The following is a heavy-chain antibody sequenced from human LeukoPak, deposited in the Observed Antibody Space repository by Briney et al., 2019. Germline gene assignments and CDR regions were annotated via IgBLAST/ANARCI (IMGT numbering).Heavy chain of an antibody. V-gene: IGHV1-69*13. Sequence: ASVKVSCKASGGTFSSYAISWVRQAPGQGLEWMGGIIPIFGTANYAQKFQGRVTITADESTSTAYMELSSLRSEDTAVFYCAREISGDYYDSSGYYSWFDPWGQGTLVTVSS. CDR3: AREISGDYYDSSGYYSWFDP. J-gene: IGHJ5*02. CDR2: IIPIFGTA. D-gene: IGHD3-22*01. CDR1: GGTFSSYA.